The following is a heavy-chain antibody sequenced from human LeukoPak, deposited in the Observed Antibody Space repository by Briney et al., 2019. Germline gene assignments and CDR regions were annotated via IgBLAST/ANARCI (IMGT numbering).Heavy chain of an antibody. Sequence: ASVKVSCKVSGYTLTELSMLWVPQDPGKGLEWIGGFDPEDGETIYAQKFQGRVTMTEDTSTDTAYMELSSLRSEDTAVYYCATDYRSSGSYYGYDYWGQGTLVTVSS. CDR3: ATDYRSSGSYYGYDY. CDR1: GYTLTELS. V-gene: IGHV1-24*01. D-gene: IGHD1-26*01. J-gene: IGHJ4*02. CDR2: FDPEDGET.